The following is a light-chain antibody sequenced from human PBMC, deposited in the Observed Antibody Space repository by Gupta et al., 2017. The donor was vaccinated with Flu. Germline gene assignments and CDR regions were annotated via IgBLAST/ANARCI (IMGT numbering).Light chain of an antibody. Sequence: DIVMTQSPLSLPVTPGESASISCRSGQSLLHSNGYNYLDWYLQKPGQSPQLLIYLGSNRASGVPDRFNGSGSGTDFTLQIIRVEAEDVGVYYCMQALQTPRTFGQGTKLEIK. CDR2: LGS. CDR3: MQALQTPRT. CDR1: QSLLHSNGYNY. V-gene: IGKV2-28*01. J-gene: IGKJ2*01.